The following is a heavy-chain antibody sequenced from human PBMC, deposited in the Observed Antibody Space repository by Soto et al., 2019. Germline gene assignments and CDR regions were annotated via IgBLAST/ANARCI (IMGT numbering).Heavy chain of an antibody. CDR3: ARDRGGGLIFGGHYGMDV. V-gene: IGHV3-11*06. Sequence: GGSLRLSCAASGFIFRDFYMSWIRQVPGKGLEWLSKISSSSSSTDYADSVKGRFTISRDNAKNSLYLQMSSLRAEDTAVYYCARDRGGGLIFGGHYGMDVWGQGTTGNVSS. D-gene: IGHD2-15*01. CDR1: GFIFRDFY. CDR2: ISSSSSST. J-gene: IGHJ6*02.